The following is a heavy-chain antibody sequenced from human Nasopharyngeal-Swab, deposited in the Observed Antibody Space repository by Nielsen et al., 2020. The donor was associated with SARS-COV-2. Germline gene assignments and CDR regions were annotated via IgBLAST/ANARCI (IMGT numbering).Heavy chain of an antibody. Sequence: WVRQAPGQRLEWMGWINGGNGNTKYSQKFQGRVTMTRDTSANTAYMELSSLRSEDTAVYYCARESPDIVVVVAARGYYYGMDVWGQGTTVTVSS. CDR2: INGGNGNT. CDR3: ARESPDIVVVVAARGYYYGMDV. D-gene: IGHD2-15*01. V-gene: IGHV1-3*01. J-gene: IGHJ6*02.